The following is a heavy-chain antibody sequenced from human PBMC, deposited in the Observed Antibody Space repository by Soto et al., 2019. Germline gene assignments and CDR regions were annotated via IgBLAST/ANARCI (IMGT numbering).Heavy chain of an antibody. V-gene: IGHV3-9*01. CDR3: AKVGCSSTSCYALDY. Sequence: EVQLLVFGGGLVQPGRSLRLSCAASGFTFDDYAMHWVRQAPGKGLEWVSGISWNSGSIVYADSVKGRFTISRDNAKNSLYLQMNSLRAEDTALYYCAKVGCSSTSCYALDYWGQGTLVTVSS. CDR1: GFTFDDYA. D-gene: IGHD2-2*01. CDR2: ISWNSGSI. J-gene: IGHJ4*02.